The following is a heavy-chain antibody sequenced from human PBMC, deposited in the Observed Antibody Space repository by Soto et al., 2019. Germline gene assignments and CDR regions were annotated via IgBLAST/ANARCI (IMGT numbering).Heavy chain of an antibody. J-gene: IGHJ4*02. CDR2: IIPIFGTA. V-gene: IGHV1-69*01. CDR3: AKNSGSRYYFDY. CDR1: AGSFSSYA. Sequence: SVKLSFKASAGSFSSYAIIWVRQAPGQGLEWMGGIIPIFGTANYAQKFQGRVTITADESTSTAYMELSSLRSEDTAVYYCAKNSGSRYYFDYWGQGNLVSVSS. D-gene: IGHD1-26*01.